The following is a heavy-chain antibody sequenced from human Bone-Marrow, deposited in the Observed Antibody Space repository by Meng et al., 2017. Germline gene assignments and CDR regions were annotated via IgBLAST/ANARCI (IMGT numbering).Heavy chain of an antibody. Sequence: DVQLGETGEGLIQPGGSLRLSCAASGFTVSSNYMSWVRQAPGKGLEWVSVIYSGGSTYYADSVKGRFTISRDNSKNTLYLQMNSLRAEDTAVYYCAREQDGDYDANFDYWGQGTLVTVSS. J-gene: IGHJ4*02. V-gene: IGHV3-53*02. CDR2: IYSGGST. CDR1: GFTVSSNY. CDR3: AREQDGDYDANFDY. D-gene: IGHD4-17*01.